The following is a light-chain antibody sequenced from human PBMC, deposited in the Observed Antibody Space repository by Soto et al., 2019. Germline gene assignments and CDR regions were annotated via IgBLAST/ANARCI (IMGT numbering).Light chain of an antibody. J-gene: IGLJ3*02. CDR2: EGN. CDR1: SSDIGSYNL. CDR3: CSYAGSMTWV. V-gene: IGLV2-23*01. Sequence: QSVLTQPASVSGSPGQSITISCTGTSSDIGSYNLVSWYQQHPGKAPKVIIYEGNERPSGVSNRFSGSKSSNTASLTISGLQAEDEADYCCCSYAGSMTWVFGGGTKLTVL.